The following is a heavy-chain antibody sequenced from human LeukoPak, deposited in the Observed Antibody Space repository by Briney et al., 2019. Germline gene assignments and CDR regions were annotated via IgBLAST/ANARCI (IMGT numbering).Heavy chain of an antibody. V-gene: IGHV4-31*03. CDR1: GGSISSGGYY. J-gene: IGHJ5*02. D-gene: IGHD2-21*01. CDR3: ARRDCGTRFDP. Sequence: PSETLSLTCTVSGGSISSGGYYWSWNRQHPGKGLEWIGYIYYSGSTYYNPSLKSRVTISVETSTEQFSLQLSSVTAADPAVYYCARRDCGTRFDPWGQGTLVTVSS. CDR2: IYYSGST.